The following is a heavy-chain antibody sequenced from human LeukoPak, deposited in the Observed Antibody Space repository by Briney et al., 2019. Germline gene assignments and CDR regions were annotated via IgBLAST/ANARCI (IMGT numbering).Heavy chain of an antibody. J-gene: IGHJ6*02. CDR3: ARGASTAAKYGMDV. CDR2: IAYDGSST. CDR1: GFTFSSYG. V-gene: IGHV3-30*03. D-gene: IGHD2-21*02. Sequence: GGSLRLSCAASGFTFSSYGMHWVRKAPGKGLGWVAVIAYDGSSTVYADSVKGRFTISRDNSKNTLYLQMNSLRTEDTAVYYCARGASTAAKYGMDVWGRGTAVTVSS.